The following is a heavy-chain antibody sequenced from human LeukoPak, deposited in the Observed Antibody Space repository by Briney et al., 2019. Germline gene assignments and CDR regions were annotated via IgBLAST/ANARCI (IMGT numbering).Heavy chain of an antibody. D-gene: IGHD1-1*01. CDR1: GFTFSSYD. J-gene: IGHJ3*02. V-gene: IGHV3-13*01. Sequence: GGSLRLSCAASGFTFSSYDMHWVRQATGKGLEWVSAIGTAGDTYYPGSVKGRFTISRENAKNSLYLQMNSLRAGDTAVYYCARDSGWNQPHFGAFDIWGQGTMVTVSS. CDR3: ARDSGWNQPHFGAFDI. CDR2: IGTAGDT.